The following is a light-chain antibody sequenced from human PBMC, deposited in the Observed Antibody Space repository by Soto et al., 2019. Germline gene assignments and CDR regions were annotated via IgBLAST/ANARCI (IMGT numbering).Light chain of an antibody. J-gene: IGLJ2*01. CDR1: SSDVGGYNY. CDR2: EVS. V-gene: IGLV2-8*01. Sequence: QSALTQPPSASGSPGQSVTISCTGTSSDVGGYNYVSWYQQHPGKAPKLIIYEVSKRPSGVPDRFSGSKSGNTASLTVSGLQAEDEADYYCSSYAGSNNVVFGGGTKVT. CDR3: SSYAGSNNVV.